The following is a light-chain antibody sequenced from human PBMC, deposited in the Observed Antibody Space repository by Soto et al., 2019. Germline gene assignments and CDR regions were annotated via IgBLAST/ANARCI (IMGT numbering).Light chain of an antibody. CDR1: QSVSSN. Sequence: EILMTKASGTRSVSPGARAPLSFRASQSVSSNLAWYQHRPGQAPRLLIYQTSIRAAGIPARFSASGSGTDFTLTISDVQPEDFALYYCHQRQSWPRTFGQGAKVDIK. CDR3: HQRQSWPRT. V-gene: IGKV3D-15*03. CDR2: QTS. J-gene: IGKJ1*01.